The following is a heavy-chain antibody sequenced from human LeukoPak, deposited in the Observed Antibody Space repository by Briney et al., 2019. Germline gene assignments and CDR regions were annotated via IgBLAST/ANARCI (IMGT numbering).Heavy chain of an antibody. CDR1: GGTFSSYA. CDR2: IIPILGIA. V-gene: IGHV1-69*04. CDR3: ARDRATVTTRLPDY. Sequence: SVKVSCQASGGTFSSYAISWVRQAPGQGLEWMGRIIPILGIANYAQKFQGRVTITADKSTSTAYMELSSLRSEDTAVYYCARDRATVTTRLPDYWGQGTLVTVSS. J-gene: IGHJ4*02. D-gene: IGHD4-17*01.